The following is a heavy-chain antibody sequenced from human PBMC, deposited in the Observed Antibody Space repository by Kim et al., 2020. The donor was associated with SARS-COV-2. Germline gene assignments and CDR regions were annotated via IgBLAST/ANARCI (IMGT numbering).Heavy chain of an antibody. D-gene: IGHD3-22*01. V-gene: IGHV3-66*01. CDR3: ARVKKGRYYDSSGYYLDY. CDR2: IYSGGST. J-gene: IGHJ4*02. Sequence: GGSLRLSCAASGFTVSSNYMSWVRQAPGKGLEWVSVIYSGGSTYYADSVKGRFTISRDNSKNTLYLQMNSLRAEDTAVYYCARVKKGRYYDSSGYYLDYWGQGTLVTVSS. CDR1: GFTVSSNY.